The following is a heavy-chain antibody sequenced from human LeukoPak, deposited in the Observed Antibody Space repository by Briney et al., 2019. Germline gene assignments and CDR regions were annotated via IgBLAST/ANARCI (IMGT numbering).Heavy chain of an antibody. D-gene: IGHD3-9*01. CDR2: ISGSGGST. CDR3: ASHYDILTGYIDY. Sequence: PGGSLRLSCAASGFTFSSYAMSWVRQAPGNGLEWVSAISGSGGSTYYADSVKGRFTISRDNSKNTLYLQMNSLRAEDTAVYYCASHYDILTGYIDYWGQGTLVTVSS. V-gene: IGHV3-23*01. J-gene: IGHJ4*02. CDR1: GFTFSSYA.